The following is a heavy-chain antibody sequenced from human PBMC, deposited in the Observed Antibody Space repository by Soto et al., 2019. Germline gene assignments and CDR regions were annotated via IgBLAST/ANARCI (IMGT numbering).Heavy chain of an antibody. J-gene: IGHJ4*02. CDR3: ASTKDETLYFDY. D-gene: IGHD2-15*01. V-gene: IGHV4-39*01. CDR2: IHYSGST. CDR1: GGSISSGGYY. Sequence: SDTLSLTCTVSGGSISSGGYYWSWIRQHPGKGLEWIGCIHYSGSTHYNPSLQSRVTISVDASKKQFSLKLGSVTAADTAMYYCASTKDETLYFDYWGQGNLVTVSS.